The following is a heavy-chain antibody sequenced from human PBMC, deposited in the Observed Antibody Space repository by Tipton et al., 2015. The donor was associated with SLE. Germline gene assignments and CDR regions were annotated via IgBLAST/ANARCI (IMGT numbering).Heavy chain of an antibody. CDR2: IKNDGGTT. D-gene: IGHD3-22*01. CDR1: RFTFSTYG. J-gene: IGHJ3*02. Sequence: SLRLSCAASRFTFSTYGMRWVRQSPEKGLEWVSRIKNDGGTTTYADSVKGRFTISRDNAKNTLYLQMGSLRAEDTAVYYCARVSSDYDYAFDIWGQGTMVTVSS. V-gene: IGHV3-74*01. CDR3: ARVSSDYDYAFDI.